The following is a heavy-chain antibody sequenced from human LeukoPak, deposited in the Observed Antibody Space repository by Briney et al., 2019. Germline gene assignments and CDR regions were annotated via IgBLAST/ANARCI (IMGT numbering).Heavy chain of an antibody. V-gene: IGHV4-39*01. CDR2: IYYSGST. D-gene: IGHD3-10*01. Sequence: SETLSLTCTVSGGSISSSSYYWGWIRQPPGKGLEWIGSIYYSGSTYYNPSLKSRVTISVDTSKNQFSLKLSSVTAADTAVYYCARQRRWFGRGDAFDIWGQGTMVTVSS. J-gene: IGHJ3*02. CDR3: ARQRRWFGRGDAFDI. CDR1: GGSISSSSYY.